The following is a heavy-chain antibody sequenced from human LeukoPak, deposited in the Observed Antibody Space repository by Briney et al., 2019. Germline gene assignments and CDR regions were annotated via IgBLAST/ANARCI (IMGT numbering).Heavy chain of an antibody. CDR2: IKSKTDGGTT. CDR3: LRDWYGSGSYWQIRESSFDY. CDR1: GFTFRNAW. D-gene: IGHD3-10*01. V-gene: IGHV3-15*01. Sequence: GGSLRLSSAASGFTFRNAWMRWVRQAPGKGLEWVGRIKSKTDGGTTDYAAPVKGRFTISRDDSKNTLYLQMNSLKTEDTAVYYCLRDWYGSGSYWQIRESSFDYGGQGTLVTVSS. J-gene: IGHJ4*02.